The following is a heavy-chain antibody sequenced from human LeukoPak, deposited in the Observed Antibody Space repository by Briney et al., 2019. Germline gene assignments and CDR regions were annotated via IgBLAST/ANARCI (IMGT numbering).Heavy chain of an antibody. Sequence: ASVKVSCTASGYSFTSYYMHWVRQAPGQGLEWMGIINPSGGSTTYAQKFQGRVTMTRDTSTSTVYMELSSLRFEDTAMYYCARADTAMGDFDYWGQGTLVTVSS. V-gene: IGHV1-46*01. CDR2: INPSGGST. D-gene: IGHD5-18*01. CDR1: GYSFTSYY. J-gene: IGHJ4*02. CDR3: ARADTAMGDFDY.